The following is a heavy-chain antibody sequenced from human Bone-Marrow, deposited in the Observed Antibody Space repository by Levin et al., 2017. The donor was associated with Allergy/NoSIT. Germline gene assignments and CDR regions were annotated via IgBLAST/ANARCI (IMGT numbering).Heavy chain of an antibody. D-gene: IGHD1-1*01. Sequence: SCAASGFNFRTAWLNWVRQAPGKGLEWVGRIKSNVNDGTSEYAAPLKGRFMISRDDSSATMYLHMSSLKTDDTAVYYCATNVDDEDYFYGLDVWGQGTTVTVSS. J-gene: IGHJ6*02. V-gene: IGHV3-15*07. CDR2: IKSNVNDGTS. CDR1: GFNFRTAW. CDR3: ATNVDDEDYFYGLDV.